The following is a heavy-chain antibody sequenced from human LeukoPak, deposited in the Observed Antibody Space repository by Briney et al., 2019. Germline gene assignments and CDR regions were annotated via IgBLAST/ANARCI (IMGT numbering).Heavy chain of an antibody. CDR2: IGISGNT. V-gene: IGHV3-69-1*01. CDR1: GFTFSDYS. D-gene: IGHD1-1*01. Sequence: GGSLRLSWAASGFTFSDYSMKWVRQAPGKGGEWVLYIGISGNTKYADSVKGRFTISGDSAKNSLYLQMNSLRVEDTAVYYCARDYNYAFDNWGQGTLVTVSS. J-gene: IGHJ4*02. CDR3: ARDYNYAFDN.